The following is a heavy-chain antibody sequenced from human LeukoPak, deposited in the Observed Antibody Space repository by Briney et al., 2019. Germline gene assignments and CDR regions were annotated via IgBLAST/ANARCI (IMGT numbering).Heavy chain of an antibody. D-gene: IGHD1-26*01. Sequence: SQTLSLTCTVSGGSISSGSYYWSWIRQPAGEGLEWIGRIYTTGSSNYNPSLKSRVTISIDTSKNQFSLKLSSVTAADTAVYYCARRGSYRGFDPWGQGTLVTVSS. CDR3: ARRGSYRGFDP. CDR1: GGSISSGSYY. V-gene: IGHV4-61*02. CDR2: IYTTGSS. J-gene: IGHJ5*02.